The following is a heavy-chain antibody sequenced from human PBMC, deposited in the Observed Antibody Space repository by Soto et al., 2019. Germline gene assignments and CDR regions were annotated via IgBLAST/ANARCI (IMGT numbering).Heavy chain of an antibody. J-gene: IGHJ4*02. CDR2: ISYSGKT. V-gene: IGHV4-38-2*01. D-gene: IGHD2-21*01. CDR1: GYSIASGYY. Sequence: RLRETLSLTCAVSGYSIASGYYWGWIRQPPGKGPEWIGSISYSGKTFYNPSLASRISIAVDTSKNQFSLRLTSVTAADAALYYCTRGAGAPWVRFDYWGQGTQVTVSS. CDR3: TRGAGAPWVRFDY.